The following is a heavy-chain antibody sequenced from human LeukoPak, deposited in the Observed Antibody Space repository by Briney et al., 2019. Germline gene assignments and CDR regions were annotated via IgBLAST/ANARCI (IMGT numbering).Heavy chain of an antibody. CDR3: ARGETPITWFDP. D-gene: IGHD1-14*01. CDR1: GGSISSHY. Sequence: SETLPLTCTVSGGSISSHYWSWIRQPPGKGLEWIGYIYYSGSTNYNPSLKSRVTISVDTSKNQFSLRLSSVTAADTAVYYCARGETPITWFDPWGQGTLVTVSS. J-gene: IGHJ5*02. V-gene: IGHV4-59*11. CDR2: IYYSGST.